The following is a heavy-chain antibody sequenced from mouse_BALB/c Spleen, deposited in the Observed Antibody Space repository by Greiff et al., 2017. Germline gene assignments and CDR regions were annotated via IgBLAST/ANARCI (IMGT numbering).Heavy chain of an antibody. J-gene: IGHJ4*01. CDR2: ISSGGSYT. Sequence: EVNVVESGGDLVKPGGSLKLSCAASGFTFSSYGMSWVRQTPDKRLEWVATISSGGSYTYYPDSVKGRFTISRDNAKNTLYLQMSSLKSEDTAMYYCASLTTATDYYAMDYWGQGTSVTVSS. D-gene: IGHD1-2*01. CDR3: ASLTTATDYYAMDY. CDR1: GFTFSSYG. V-gene: IGHV5-6*01.